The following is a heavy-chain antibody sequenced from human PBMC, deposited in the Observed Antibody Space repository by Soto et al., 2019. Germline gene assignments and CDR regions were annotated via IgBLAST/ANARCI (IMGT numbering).Heavy chain of an antibody. D-gene: IGHD2-2*01. CDR2: VYYSGSA. CDR1: GDSINSNNDY. Sequence: SETLSLTCTVSGDSINSNNDYWGWIRQSPGKGLEWIGSVYYSGSAYYNPSLRSRVTMSVDASKNQFSLKLSSVTAADTAVYYCEVERFTAPMIYFDPWGQGTLVTVSS. CDR3: EVERFTAPMIYFDP. J-gene: IGHJ5*02. V-gene: IGHV4-39*01.